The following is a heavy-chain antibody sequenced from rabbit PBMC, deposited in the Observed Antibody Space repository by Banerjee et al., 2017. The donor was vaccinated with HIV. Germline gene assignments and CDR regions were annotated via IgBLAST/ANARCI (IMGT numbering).Heavy chain of an antibody. CDR2: IDPVFGYT. CDR1: GIDFSSYYY. J-gene: IGHJ6*01. CDR3: ARWYYGMDL. Sequence: QEQLVESGGGLVKPGGTLTLTCKASGIDFSSYYYMCWVRQAPGKGLEWIGYIDPVFGYTYYASWVNGRFTISSHNAQNTVDLQMNSLTAADTATYFCARWYYGMDLWGPGTLVTV. V-gene: IGHV1S43*01.